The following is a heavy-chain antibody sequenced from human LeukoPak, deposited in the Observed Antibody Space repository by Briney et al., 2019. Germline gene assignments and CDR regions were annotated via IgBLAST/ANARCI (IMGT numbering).Heavy chain of an antibody. D-gene: IGHD3-9*01. CDR1: GYSLNGYY. J-gene: IGHJ4*02. V-gene: IGHV1-2*02. CDR2: VNPDSGGT. CDR3: ARGSPLPGPQRPYDY. Sequence: EASVKVSCKASGYSLNGYYIHWVRQAPGQDLEWMGWVNPDSGGTNYAQTFQGRVTMTRDTSINTAYMELSRLISDDTAIYYCARGSPLPGPQRPYDYWGQGTLVTVSS.